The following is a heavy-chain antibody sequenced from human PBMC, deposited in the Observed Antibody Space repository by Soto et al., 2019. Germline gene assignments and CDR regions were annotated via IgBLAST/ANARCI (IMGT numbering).Heavy chain of an antibody. CDR2: IYYSGST. D-gene: IGHD2-21*01. V-gene: IGHV4-59*01. CDR1: GGSISSYY. Sequence: SETLSLTCTVSGGSISSYYWSWIRQPPGKGLEWIGYIYYSGSTNYNPSLKSRVTISVDTSKNQFSLKLSSVTAADTAVYYCARGPVMRGDYYYYMDVWGKGTTVTVSS. CDR3: ARGPVMRGDYYYYMDV. J-gene: IGHJ6*03.